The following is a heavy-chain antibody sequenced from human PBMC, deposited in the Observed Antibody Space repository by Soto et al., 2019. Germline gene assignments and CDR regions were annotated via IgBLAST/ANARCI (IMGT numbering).Heavy chain of an antibody. Sequence: SETLSLTCSVSGDSTTSDAYYWGWIRQPPGKGLEWLGSIYYSGYTYYNPSLKSRVTISVDRSRNQFSLKLSSVTAADTAVYYCARGFNWNYVRYYYYGMDVWGQGTTVTVSS. CDR1: GDSTTSDAYY. V-gene: IGHV4-39*01. D-gene: IGHD1-7*01. CDR2: IYYSGYT. CDR3: ARGFNWNYVRYYYYGMDV. J-gene: IGHJ6*02.